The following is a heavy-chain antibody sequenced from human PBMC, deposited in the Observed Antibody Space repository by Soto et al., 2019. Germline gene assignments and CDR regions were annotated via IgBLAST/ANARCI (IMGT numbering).Heavy chain of an antibody. V-gene: IGHV3-13*01. CDR2: IGTAGDT. Sequence: EVQLVESGGGLVQPGGSLRLSCAASGFNFSSYDMHWVRQATGKGLEWVSVIGTAGDTYSPDSVKGRFTISSENAKNSLYLQMNSLRAEDTAVYYCARGQPPNYYDTSGYEYCFDYWGQGTVVTVSS. D-gene: IGHD3-22*01. CDR1: GFNFSSYD. CDR3: ARGQPPNYYDTSGYEYCFDY. J-gene: IGHJ4*02.